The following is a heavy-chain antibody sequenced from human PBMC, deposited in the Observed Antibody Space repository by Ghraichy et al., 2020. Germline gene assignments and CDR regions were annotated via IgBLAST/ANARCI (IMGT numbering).Heavy chain of an antibody. CDR3: ARVGLGAGVVITQPYYYYGMDV. Sequence: SETLSLTCTVSGYSISSGYYWGWIRQPPGKGLEWIGSIYHSGSTYYNPSLKSRVTISVDTSKNQFSLKLSSVTAADTAVYYCARVGLGAGVVITQPYYYYGMDVWGQGTTVTVSS. J-gene: IGHJ6*02. CDR2: IYHSGST. V-gene: IGHV4-38-2*02. D-gene: IGHD3-3*01. CDR1: GYSISSGYY.